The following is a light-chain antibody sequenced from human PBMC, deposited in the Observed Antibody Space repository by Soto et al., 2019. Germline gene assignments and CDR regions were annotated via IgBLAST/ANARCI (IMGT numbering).Light chain of an antibody. CDR3: QQSYSTPRT. Sequence: IQLTQSPSSLSASIGDRVTITCRASQDIASYLAWYQQKPGNAPKLLIYAASTLHSGVPSRFSGSGSGTDFTLTISSLQPEDFVTYYCQQSYSTPRTFGQGTKVEIK. CDR1: QDIASY. CDR2: AAS. J-gene: IGKJ1*01. V-gene: IGKV1-9*01.